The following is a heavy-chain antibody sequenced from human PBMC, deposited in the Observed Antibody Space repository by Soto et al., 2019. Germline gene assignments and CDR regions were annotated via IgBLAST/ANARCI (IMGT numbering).Heavy chain of an antibody. CDR1: GFTFSSYD. Sequence: EVQLVESGGGLVQPGGSLRLSCAASGFTFSSYDMHWVRQATGKGLEWVSAIGTAGDTYYPGSVKGRFTISRENAKNSLYLQMNSLRAGDTAVYYCARVTKYDTIFGVVIPFYGMDVWGQGTTVTVSS. CDR2: IGTAGDT. J-gene: IGHJ6*02. V-gene: IGHV3-13*01. D-gene: IGHD3-3*01. CDR3: ARVTKYDTIFGVVIPFYGMDV.